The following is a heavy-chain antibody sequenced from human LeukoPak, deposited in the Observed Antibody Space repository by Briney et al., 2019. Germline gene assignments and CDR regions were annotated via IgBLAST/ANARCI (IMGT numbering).Heavy chain of an antibody. Sequence: PGGSLRLSCAASGFIFSNYAMSWVRQAPGKGLEWVSTISGSDGSTYYADSVKGRFTIPRDNSKNTLYLQMNSLRVDDTAVYYCAKLRSGDPVAATNYWGQGTLVTVSS. CDR2: ISGSDGST. CDR1: GFIFSNYA. D-gene: IGHD2-15*01. V-gene: IGHV3-23*01. J-gene: IGHJ4*02. CDR3: AKLRSGDPVAATNY.